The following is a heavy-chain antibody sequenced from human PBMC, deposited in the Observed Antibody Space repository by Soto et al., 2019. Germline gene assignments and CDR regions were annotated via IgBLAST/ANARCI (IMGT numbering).Heavy chain of an antibody. CDR2: VSNNASNT. CDR1: GFTFSDYT. V-gene: IGHV3-64D*06. D-gene: IGHD3-9*01. J-gene: IGHJ4*02. CDR3: VKEVGPCCDWSYYFDY. Sequence: GESLKISCSSSGFTFSDYTMHWVRQAPGRGLEFVSAVSNNASNTYYADSVRGRFIISRDSSMNTLYLKMHGLTVEDTAVYYCVKEVGPCCDWSYYFDYWGQGTVVTVSS.